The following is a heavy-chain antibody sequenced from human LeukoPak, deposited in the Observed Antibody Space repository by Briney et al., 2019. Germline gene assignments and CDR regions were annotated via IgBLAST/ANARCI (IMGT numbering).Heavy chain of an antibody. D-gene: IGHD3-22*01. Sequence: ASVKVSCKVSGYTLTELSMHWVRQAPGKGLEGMGGFDPEDGETIYAQKFQGRVTMTEDTSTDTAYMELSSLRSEDTALYYCAISQYYYDSSGYYLNWFDPWGQGTLVTVSS. CDR3: AISQYYYDSSGYYLNWFDP. V-gene: IGHV1-24*01. CDR1: GYTLTELS. CDR2: FDPEDGET. J-gene: IGHJ5*02.